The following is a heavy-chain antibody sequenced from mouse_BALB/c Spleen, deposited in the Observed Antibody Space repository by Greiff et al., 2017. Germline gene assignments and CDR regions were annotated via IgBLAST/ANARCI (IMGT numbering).Heavy chain of an antibody. CDR3: ASLLGNYFDY. CDR1: GFNIKDYY. CDR2: IDPENGNT. Sequence: EVKLVESGAELVRPGALVKLSCKASGFNIKDYYMHWVKQRPEQGLEWIGWIDPENGNTIYDPKFQGKASITADTSSNTAYLQLSSLTSEDTAVYYCASLLGNYFDYWGQGTTLTVSA. V-gene: IGHV14-1*02. D-gene: IGHD3-3*01. J-gene: IGHJ2*01.